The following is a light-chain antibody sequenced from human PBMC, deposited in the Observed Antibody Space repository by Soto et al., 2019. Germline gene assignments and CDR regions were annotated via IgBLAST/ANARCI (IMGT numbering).Light chain of an antibody. CDR3: QQLNGSPWT. CDR2: XAS. CDR1: PAIASF. V-gene: IGKV1-9*01. Sequence: IQLTQSPSSLSASVGDRVTITCRASPAIASFLAWYQQKPGTAPKLLIYXASTLQSGVPSRLSGSRSGTDYTLTIASLQTEDFATYYCQQLNGSPWTFGQGTKVDIK. J-gene: IGKJ1*01.